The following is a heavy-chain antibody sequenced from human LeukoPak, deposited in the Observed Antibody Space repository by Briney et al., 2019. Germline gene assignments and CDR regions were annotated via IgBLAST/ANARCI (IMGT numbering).Heavy chain of an antibody. CDR1: GFTFSSYA. D-gene: IGHD2-15*01. CDR2: ISGSGGNT. J-gene: IGHJ4*02. Sequence: HAGGSLRLSCAASGFTFSSYAMSWVRQAPGKGLEWVSAISGSGGNTYYADSVKGRFTISRDNSKNTMYLQMNSLRAEDTAVYYCAKDYSAVVVVAAQNCWGQGTLVTVSS. CDR3: AKDYSAVVVVAAQNC. V-gene: IGHV3-23*01.